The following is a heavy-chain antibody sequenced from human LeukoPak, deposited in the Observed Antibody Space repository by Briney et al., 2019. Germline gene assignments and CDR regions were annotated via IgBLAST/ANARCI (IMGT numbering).Heavy chain of an antibody. Sequence: GGSLRLSCAASGFTFSDYYMSWIRQAPGKGLEWVSYIPSIGNTIYCADSVKGRFTISRDNAKNSVYLQMNSLRAEDTAVYYCARVAWELLPEYYFDYWGPGTLVTVSS. CDR3: ARVAWELLPEYYFDY. J-gene: IGHJ4*02. D-gene: IGHD1-26*01. CDR1: GFTFSDYY. V-gene: IGHV3-11*04. CDR2: IPSIGNTI.